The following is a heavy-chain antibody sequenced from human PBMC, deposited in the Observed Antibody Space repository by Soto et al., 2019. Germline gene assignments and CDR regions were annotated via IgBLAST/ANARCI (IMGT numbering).Heavy chain of an antibody. V-gene: IGHV1-3*01. Sequence: ASVKVSCKASGYTFTSYGIHWVRQAPGQRLEWTGWINAGNGNTKYSEKFQGRVTITRDTSASTAYMELSSLRSEDTAVYYCAREGGSYSLVRFVPWGQGIMGAVSS. CDR3: AREGGSYSLVRFVP. CDR2: INAGNGNT. CDR1: GYTFTSYG. J-gene: IGHJ5*02. D-gene: IGHD1-26*01.